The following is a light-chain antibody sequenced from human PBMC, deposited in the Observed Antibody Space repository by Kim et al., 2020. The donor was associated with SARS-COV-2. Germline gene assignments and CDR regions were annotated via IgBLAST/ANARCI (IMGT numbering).Light chain of an antibody. CDR2: RNN. CDR1: SSNIGAGFD. V-gene: IGLV1-40*01. Sequence: QAVLTQPPSVSGAPGQRITISCTGSSSNIGAGFDVHWYQQVPGTAPKLLIYRNNNRPSGVPDRFSGSKSGISASLAITGLQGEDEADYYCHSYDNSLSALLFGGGTQLTVL. CDR3: HSYDNSLSALL. J-gene: IGLJ2*01.